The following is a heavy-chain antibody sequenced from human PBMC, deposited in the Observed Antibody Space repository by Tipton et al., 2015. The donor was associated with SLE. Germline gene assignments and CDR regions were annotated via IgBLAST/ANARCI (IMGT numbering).Heavy chain of an antibody. CDR1: GGSISKYY. V-gene: IGHV4-59*01. D-gene: IGHD6-6*01. Sequence: TLSLTCTVSGGSISKYYWSWIRQPPGKGLEWIGYVYYSGSTNYNPSLKSRVTISVDTSKNQFSLKLSSVTAADTAVYYCAAGIAARRGYYYYYYYMDVWGKGTTVTVSS. J-gene: IGHJ6*03. CDR3: AAGIAARRGYYYYYYYMDV. CDR2: VYYSGST.